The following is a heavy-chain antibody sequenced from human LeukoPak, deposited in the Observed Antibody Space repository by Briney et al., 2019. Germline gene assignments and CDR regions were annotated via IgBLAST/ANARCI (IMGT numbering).Heavy chain of an antibody. CDR1: GDSFSSNDAA. D-gene: IGHD3-10*01. CDR2: ALYRSKWSY. V-gene: IGHV6-1*01. J-gene: IGHJ4*02. Sequence: SQTLSLTCAISGDSFSSNDAAWHWIRQSPSRGLEWLGRALYRSKWSYDYAVSVRGRITINPDTSKNQFSLQLSSVTPEDTAVYYCARENTLVRGVINPLDYWGQGTLVTVSP. CDR3: ARENTLVRGVINPLDY.